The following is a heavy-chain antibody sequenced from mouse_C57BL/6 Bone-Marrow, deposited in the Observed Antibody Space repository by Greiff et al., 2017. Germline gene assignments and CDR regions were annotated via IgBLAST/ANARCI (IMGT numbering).Heavy chain of an antibody. D-gene: IGHD1-1*01. J-gene: IGHJ1*03. Sequence: QVQLQQPGAELVKPGASVKMSCKASGYTFTSYWITWVKQRPGQGLEWIGDIYPGSGSTNYNEKFKSKATLTVDTSSSTAYMQLSSLTSEDSAVYYCARKITTVVAPGDCDVWGTGTTVTVSS. CDR3: ARKITTVVAPGDCDV. CDR2: IYPGSGST. CDR1: GYTFTSYW. V-gene: IGHV1-55*01.